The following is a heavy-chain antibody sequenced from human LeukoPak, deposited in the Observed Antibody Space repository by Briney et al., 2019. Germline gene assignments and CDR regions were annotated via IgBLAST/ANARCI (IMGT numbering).Heavy chain of an antibody. CDR1: GGSFSGYY. CDR2: INHSGST. D-gene: IGHD3-22*01. J-gene: IGHJ4*02. V-gene: IGHV4-34*01. Sequence: SETLSLTCAVYGGSFSGYYWSWIRQPPGKGLEWIGEINHSGSTDYNPSLKSRVTISVDTSKNQLSLKLSSVTAADTAVYYCARGPNSGYLGYWGQGTLVTVSS. CDR3: ARGPNSGYLGY.